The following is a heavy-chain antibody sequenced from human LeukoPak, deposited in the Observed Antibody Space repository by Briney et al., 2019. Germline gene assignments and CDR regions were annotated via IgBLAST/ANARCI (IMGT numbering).Heavy chain of an antibody. CDR2: IYPGDSDT. CDR1: GYSFTSYW. CDR3: ARTHYDFWSGYYRGFDY. J-gene: IGHJ4*02. Sequence: GESLKISCKGSGYSFTSYWTGWVRQMPGKGLEWMGIIYPGDSDTRYSPSFQGQVTISADKSISTAYLQWSSLKASDTAMYYCARTHYDFWSGYYRGFDYWGQGTLVTVS. D-gene: IGHD3-3*01. V-gene: IGHV5-51*01.